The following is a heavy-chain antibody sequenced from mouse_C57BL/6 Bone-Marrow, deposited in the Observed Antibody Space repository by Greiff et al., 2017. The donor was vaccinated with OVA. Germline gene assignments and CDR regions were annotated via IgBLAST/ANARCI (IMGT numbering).Heavy chain of an antibody. J-gene: IGHJ2*01. Sequence: HVQPKSPCPVLLQPSHILSITCTVSGFSLTSYGVHWVRQSPGKGLEWLGVIWSGGSTDYNAAFISRLSISKDNSKSQVFFKMNSLQADDTAIYYCARIRSSYFDYWGQGTTLTVSS. V-gene: IGHV2-2*01. CDR2: IWSGGST. CDR1: GFSLTSYG. CDR3: ARIRSSYFDY.